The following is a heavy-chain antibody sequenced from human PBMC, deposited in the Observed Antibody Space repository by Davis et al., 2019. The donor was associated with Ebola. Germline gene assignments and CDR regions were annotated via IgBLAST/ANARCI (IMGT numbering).Heavy chain of an antibody. V-gene: IGHV5-51*01. CDR2: IYPGDSDT. CDR1: GYSFTSYW. D-gene: IGHD3-16*02. CDR3: ARQGGYYDYVWGSYRGFDY. J-gene: IGHJ4*02. Sequence: GESLKISCNGSGYSFTSYWIGWVRQMPGKGLEWMGIIYPGDSDTRYSPSFQGQVTISADKSISTAYLQWSSLKASDTAMYYCARQGGYYDYVWGSYRGFDYWGQGTLVTVSS.